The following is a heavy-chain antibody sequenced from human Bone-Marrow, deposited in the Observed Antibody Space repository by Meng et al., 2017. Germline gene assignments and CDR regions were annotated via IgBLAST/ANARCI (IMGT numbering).Heavy chain of an antibody. CDR1: GGSISSYY. J-gene: IGHJ4*02. CDR3: ARESGSLLPADRLFDY. CDR2: IYYSGST. Sequence: SETLSPTCTVSGGSISSYYWSWIRQPPGKGLEWIGSIYYSGSTYYNPSLKSRVTISVDTSKNQFPLKLSSVTAADTAVYYCARESGSLLPADRLFDYWGQGTLVTVSS. V-gene: IGHV4-39*06. D-gene: IGHD3-22*01.